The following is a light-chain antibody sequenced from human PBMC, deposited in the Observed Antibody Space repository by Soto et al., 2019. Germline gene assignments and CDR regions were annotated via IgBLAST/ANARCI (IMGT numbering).Light chain of an antibody. CDR3: QQYQSLT. CDR2: GAS. CDR1: QSVSSSY. Sequence: IVLTQSPAILALSPGDRATLSCRASQSVSSSYLAWYQHKPGQAPRLLIHGASSRVTGIPDRFSGSGSGTDFTLTITRLEPEDFAVYYCQQYQSLTFS. J-gene: IGKJ4*01. V-gene: IGKV3-20*01.